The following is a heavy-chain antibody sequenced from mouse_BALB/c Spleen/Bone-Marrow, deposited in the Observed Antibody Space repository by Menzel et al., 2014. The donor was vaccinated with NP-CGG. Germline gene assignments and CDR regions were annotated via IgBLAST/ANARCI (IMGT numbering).Heavy chain of an antibody. V-gene: IGHV4-1*02. CDR2: INPDSRTI. Sequence: EVKLQESGGGLVQPGGSLKLSCAASGFDFIRYWMSWVRQAPGKGLEWIGEINPDSRTINYSPSLKDKFIISRDNAKNTLYLRLNKVRSEDTALYYCARPDYYGYLNYWGQGTTLTVSS. CDR1: GFDFIRYW. J-gene: IGHJ2*01. D-gene: IGHD1-1*01. CDR3: ARPDYYGYLNY.